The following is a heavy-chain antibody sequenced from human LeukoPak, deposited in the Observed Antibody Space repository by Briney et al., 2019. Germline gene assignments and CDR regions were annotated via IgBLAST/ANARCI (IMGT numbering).Heavy chain of an antibody. CDR1: GGSISSGDYF. J-gene: IGHJ6*02. V-gene: IGHV4-30-4*01. CDR3: ARERTTVTEYGMDV. D-gene: IGHD4-17*01. Sequence: SQTLSLTCTVSGGSISSGDYFWSWIRQPPGKGLEWIGYIYYSGRTYYNPSLKSRVIISVDTSKNQFSPKLSSVTAADMAVYYCARERTTVTEYGMDVWGQGTTVTVSS. CDR2: IYYSGRT.